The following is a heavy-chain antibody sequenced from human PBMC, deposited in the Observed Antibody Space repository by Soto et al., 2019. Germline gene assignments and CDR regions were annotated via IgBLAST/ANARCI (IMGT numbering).Heavy chain of an antibody. CDR3: TRDFQGPLDYGMDV. CDR2: VKYDGSQT. CDR1: GFTFSSYW. V-gene: IGHV3-7*01. Sequence: GGSLRLSCADSGFTFSSYWMSWVRQAPGKGLEWVANVKYDGSQTYYVGSVKGCFTISRDNAKNSLYLQMNSLRAEDTAVYYCTRDFQGPLDYGMDVWGQGTTVTV. D-gene: IGHD1-1*01. J-gene: IGHJ6*02.